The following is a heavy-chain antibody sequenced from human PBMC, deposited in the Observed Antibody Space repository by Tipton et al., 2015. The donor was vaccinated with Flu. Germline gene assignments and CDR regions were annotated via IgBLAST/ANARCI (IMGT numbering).Heavy chain of an antibody. Sequence: TLSLTCTVSGGSIRSASYYWSWVRQPAGKGLEWIGRIYASGSTDYNPSLKSRVTILVDTSKNQFSLRLSSVTAADTAVYYCARHTGDSVRGVIDYWGQGTLVTVSS. CDR2: IYASGST. CDR1: GGSIRSASYY. CDR3: ARHTGDSVRGVIDY. J-gene: IGHJ4*02. V-gene: IGHV4-61*02. D-gene: IGHD3-10*02.